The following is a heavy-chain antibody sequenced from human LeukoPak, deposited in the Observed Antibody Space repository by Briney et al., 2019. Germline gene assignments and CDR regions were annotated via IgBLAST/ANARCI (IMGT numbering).Heavy chain of an antibody. Sequence: ASVKVSCKASGYTFTGYYMHWVGQAPGQGLEWMGWISPNSGGTNYAQKFQGRVTMTRDTSISTAYMELSRLRSDDTAVYYCARDEQWLGLAAFDIWGQGTMVTVSS. CDR3: ARDEQWLGLAAFDI. V-gene: IGHV1-2*02. CDR2: ISPNSGGT. D-gene: IGHD6-19*01. CDR1: GYTFTGYY. J-gene: IGHJ3*02.